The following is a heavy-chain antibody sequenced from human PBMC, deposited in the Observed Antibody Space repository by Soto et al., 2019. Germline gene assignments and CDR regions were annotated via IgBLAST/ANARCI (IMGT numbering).Heavy chain of an antibody. V-gene: IGHV1-18*01. Sequence: GASVKVSCKASGYTFTSYGISWVRQAPGQGLEWMGRISANNGNTNYAQKFQGRVTITADKSTSTAYMELSSLRSEDTAVYYCASGRLRQPAWFDPWGQGTLVTVSS. J-gene: IGHJ5*02. CDR3: ASGRLRQPAWFDP. D-gene: IGHD6-25*01. CDR2: ISANNGNT. CDR1: GYTFTSYG.